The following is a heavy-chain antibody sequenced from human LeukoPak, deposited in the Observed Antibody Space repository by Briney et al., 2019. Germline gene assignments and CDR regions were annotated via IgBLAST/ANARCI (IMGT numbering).Heavy chain of an antibody. V-gene: IGHV1-2*02. CDR2: INPNSGGT. J-gene: IGHJ4*02. CDR1: GYTFTGYY. CDR3: ATPTVTTWYYFDY. D-gene: IGHD4-17*01. Sequence: ASVKVSCKASGYTFTGYYMHWVRQAPGQGLEWMGWINPNSGGTNYAQKFQGRVTMTGDTSISTAYMELSRLRSDDTAVYYCATPTVTTWYYFDYWGQGTLVTVSS.